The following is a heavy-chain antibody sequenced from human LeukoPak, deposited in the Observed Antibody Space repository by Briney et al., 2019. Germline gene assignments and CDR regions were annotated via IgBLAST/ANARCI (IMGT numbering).Heavy chain of an antibody. Sequence: ASVKVSCKASGYTFTGYYMHWVRQAPRQGLEWMGWINPNSGGTNYAQKFQGRVTMTRDTSIGTAYMELSRLRSDDAAVYYCARDIAAAVLLIYGMDVWGQGTTVTVSS. J-gene: IGHJ6*02. D-gene: IGHD6-13*01. CDR2: INPNSGGT. V-gene: IGHV1-2*02. CDR3: ARDIAAAVLLIYGMDV. CDR1: GYTFTGYY.